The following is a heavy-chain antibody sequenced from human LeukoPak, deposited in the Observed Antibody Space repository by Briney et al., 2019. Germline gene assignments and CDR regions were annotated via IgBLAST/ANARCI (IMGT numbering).Heavy chain of an antibody. V-gene: IGHV3-11*01. Sequence: GGSLRLSCATSGFNFHEFYMSWIRQAPGKGLEWVADIGGSDNIVSYGESVRGRFAISRDFATDSLYLQMDSLRAEDTSVYYCAREAVAGAFDLWGQGTLVTVSS. J-gene: IGHJ5*02. CDR3: AREAVAGAFDL. CDR1: GFNFHEFY. CDR2: IGGSDNIV. D-gene: IGHD6-19*01.